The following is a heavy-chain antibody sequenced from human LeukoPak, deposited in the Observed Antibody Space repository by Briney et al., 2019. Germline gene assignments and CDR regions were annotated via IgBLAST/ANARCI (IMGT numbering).Heavy chain of an antibody. D-gene: IGHD3-9*01. CDR2: ISAGGGST. V-gene: IGHV3-23*01. CDR1: GFTFNTYA. J-gene: IGHJ4*02. Sequence: GGSLRLSCAASGFTFNTYAMTWVRQAPGKGLEWVSGISAGGGSTYYADSVKGRFTVSRDNSKNTLYLQMNSLRAEDTAVYYCAKGTLAGYFLGYWGQGTLVTVSS. CDR3: AKGTLAGYFLGY.